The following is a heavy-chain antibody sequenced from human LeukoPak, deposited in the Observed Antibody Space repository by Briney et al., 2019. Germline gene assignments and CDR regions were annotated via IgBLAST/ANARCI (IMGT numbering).Heavy chain of an antibody. Sequence: PGGSLRLSCAASGFTVSSNYMSWVRQAPGKGLEWVSVIYSGGSTYYADSVKGRFTISRDNSKNTLYLQMNSLRAEDTAVYYCARVSRGYSGYAYFDYWGQGTLVTVSS. CDR1: GFTVSSNY. V-gene: IGHV3-66*02. J-gene: IGHJ4*02. CDR3: ARVSRGYSGYAYFDY. D-gene: IGHD5-12*01. CDR2: IYSGGST.